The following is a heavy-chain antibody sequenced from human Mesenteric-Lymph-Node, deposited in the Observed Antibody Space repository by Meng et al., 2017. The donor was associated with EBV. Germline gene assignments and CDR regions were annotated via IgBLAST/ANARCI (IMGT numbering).Heavy chain of an antibody. CDR3: AHRTSNCFDP. CDR1: GFPLSTSGVG. CDR2: IYWDDDK. V-gene: IGHV2-5*02. Sequence: QITLKESGPTLVKPTQTLTLTCTFSGFPLSTSGVGVGWIRQPPGKALEWLALIYWDDDKRYSPSLKTRLTITKDTSENQVVLTMTNMDPVDAATYYCAHRTSNCFDPWGQGTLVTVSS. J-gene: IGHJ5*02.